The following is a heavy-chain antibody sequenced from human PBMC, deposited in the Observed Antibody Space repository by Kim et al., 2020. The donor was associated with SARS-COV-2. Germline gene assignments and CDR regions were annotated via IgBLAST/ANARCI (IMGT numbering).Heavy chain of an antibody. Sequence: SETLFLTCTVSGASVNSGAYYWSWIRQPPGMPLEWIGFIYYRGVSNYNPSLKSRVTISVDTSKNQFSLRLTSVTAADTGVYYCAIGSGWFDSWGQGTLVTVSS. CDR3: AIGSGWFDS. CDR1: GASVNSGAYY. J-gene: IGHJ5*01. CDR2: IYYRGVS. D-gene: IGHD3-16*01. V-gene: IGHV4-61*08.